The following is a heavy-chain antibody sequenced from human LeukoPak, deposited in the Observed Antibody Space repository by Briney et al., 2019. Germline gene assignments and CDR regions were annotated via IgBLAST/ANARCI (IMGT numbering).Heavy chain of an antibody. CDR2: IYYSGST. CDR3: ARDRNVLRYFDP. J-gene: IGHJ5*02. V-gene: IGHV4-39*07. D-gene: IGHD3-9*01. CDR1: GGSISSGGYY. Sequence: SQTLSLTCTVSGGSISSGGYYWGWIRQPPGKGLEWIGSIYYSGSTYYNPSLKSRVTISVDTSKNQFSLKLSSVTAADTAVYYCARDRNVLRYFDPWGQGTLVTVSS.